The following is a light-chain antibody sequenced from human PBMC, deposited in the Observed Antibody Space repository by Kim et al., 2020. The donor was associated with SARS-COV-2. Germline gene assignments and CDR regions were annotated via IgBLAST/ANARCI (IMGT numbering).Light chain of an antibody. CDR1: SSDVGGYNY. CDR3: SSYAGSNNLV. CDR2: EVS. Sequence: QSALTQPPSASGSPGQSVTISCSGTSSDVGGYNYVSWYQQNPGKAPKLMIYEVSKRPSGVPDRFSGSKSGNTASLTVSGLQAGDEADYYCSSYAGSNNLVFGGGTQLTVL. V-gene: IGLV2-8*01. J-gene: IGLJ2*01.